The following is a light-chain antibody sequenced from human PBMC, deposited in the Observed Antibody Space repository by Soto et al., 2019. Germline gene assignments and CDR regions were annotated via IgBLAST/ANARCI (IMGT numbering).Light chain of an antibody. J-gene: IGKJ3*01. CDR2: GAS. Sequence: EIVLTQSPGTLSLSPGERATLSCRANQSVSSTYLTWYQQKPGQAPSLLIYGASSRATGIPDRFSGSGSGTDLTLTISRLEPEDFALYYCQQHGSSPFTFGPGTKVDI. V-gene: IGKV3-20*01. CDR1: QSVSSTY. CDR3: QQHGSSPFT.